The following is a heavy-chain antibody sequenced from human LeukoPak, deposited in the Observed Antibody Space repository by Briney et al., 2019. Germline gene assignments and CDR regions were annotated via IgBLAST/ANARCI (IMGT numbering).Heavy chain of an antibody. CDR1: GFTFSSYS. CDR3: ARDLLLKGDYEGASYYYYGMDV. J-gene: IGHJ6*02. D-gene: IGHD4-17*01. Sequence: GSLRLSCAASGFTFSSYSMNWVRQAPGKGLEWVSSISSSSSYIYYADSVKGRFTISRDNAKNSLYLQMNSLRAEDTAVYYCARDLLLKGDYEGASYYYYGMDVWGQGTTVTVSS. V-gene: IGHV3-21*01. CDR2: ISSSSSYI.